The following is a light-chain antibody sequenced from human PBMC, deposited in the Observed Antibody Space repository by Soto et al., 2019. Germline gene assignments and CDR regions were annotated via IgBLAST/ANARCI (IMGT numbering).Light chain of an antibody. J-gene: IGKJ1*01. CDR3: LQDINYPWT. CDR1: QSISSW. CDR2: GAS. V-gene: IGKV1-5*01. Sequence: DLQMTQSPSSLSASVGDSVTITCRASQSISSWLAWYQQKPGKPPKVLIYGASNLQSGVPPRFSGSGSGTDFTLAISSLQPEDSATYYCLQDINYPWTFGQGTKVDVK.